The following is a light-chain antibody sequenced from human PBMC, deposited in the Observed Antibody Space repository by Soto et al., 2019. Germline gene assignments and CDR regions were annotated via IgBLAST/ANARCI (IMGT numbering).Light chain of an antibody. V-gene: IGLV2-14*03. Sequence: QSALTQPASVSGSPGQSITISCTETSSDVGGYPYVSWYQHHPGKAPTLIISDVNSRPSGVSDGFSGSRSGNTDSLTISGLQADDEASYYCASYTNSRGVFGGGTKVTVL. J-gene: IGLJ3*02. CDR1: SSDVGGYPY. CDR3: ASYTNSRGV. CDR2: DVN.